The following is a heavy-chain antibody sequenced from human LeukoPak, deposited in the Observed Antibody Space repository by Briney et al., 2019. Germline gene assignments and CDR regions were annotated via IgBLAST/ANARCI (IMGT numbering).Heavy chain of an antibody. CDR2: ISSNNNI. CDR1: GFTFSSYA. D-gene: IGHD6-13*01. V-gene: IGHV3-69-1*02. Sequence: PGGSMRLSCVGSGFTFSSYAMNWVRQAPGKGLEWVSSISSNNNIYYADSVKGRFTISRDNAKNLLYLQMNSLTAEDTGVYYCARDDTSSWYQEYWGQGTLVTVSS. CDR3: ARDDTSSWYQEY. J-gene: IGHJ4*02.